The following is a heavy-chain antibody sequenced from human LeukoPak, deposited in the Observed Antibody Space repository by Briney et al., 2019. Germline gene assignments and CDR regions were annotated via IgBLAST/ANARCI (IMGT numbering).Heavy chain of an antibody. CDR2: INPNSGGT. CDR3: SRLPIKVRVRSY. D-gene: IGHD3-10*01. V-gene: IGHV1-2*02. Sequence: ASVKVSCKASGYTFTGYYMHWVRQAPGQGLEWMGWINPNSGGTNYAQKFQGRVTMTRDTSISTAYMELSRLRSDDTAVSYCSRLPIKVRVRSYWGQGTLGTVSS. J-gene: IGHJ4*02. CDR1: GYTFTGYY.